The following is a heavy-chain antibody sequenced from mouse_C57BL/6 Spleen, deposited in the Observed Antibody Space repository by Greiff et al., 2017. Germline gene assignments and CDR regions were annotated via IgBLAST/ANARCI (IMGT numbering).Heavy chain of an antibody. CDR1: GFTFSSYA. CDR3: AREKDYGNYHYYAMDY. D-gene: IGHD2-1*01. CDR2: ISDGGSYT. J-gene: IGHJ4*01. Sequence: EVQVVESGGGLVKPGGSLKLSCAASGFTFSSYAMSWVRQTPEKRLEWVATISDGGSYTYYPDNVKGRFTISRDNAKNNLYLQMSHLKSEDTAMYYCAREKDYGNYHYYAMDYWGQGTSVTVSS. V-gene: IGHV5-4*01.